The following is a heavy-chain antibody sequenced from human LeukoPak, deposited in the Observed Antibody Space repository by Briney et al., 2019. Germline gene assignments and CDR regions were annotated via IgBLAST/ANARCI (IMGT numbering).Heavy chain of an antibody. CDR1: GFTFSNAW. V-gene: IGHV3-15*01. CDR3: TTATVAGPLYFDY. J-gene: IGHJ4*02. Sequence: AGGSLRLSCAASGFTFSNAWMSWVRQAPGKGLEWVGRIKSKADGGTTDHAAPVKGRFTISRDDSKNTLYLQMNSLKTEDTAVYYCTTATVAGPLYFDYWGQGALVTVSS. D-gene: IGHD6-19*01. CDR2: IKSKADGGTT.